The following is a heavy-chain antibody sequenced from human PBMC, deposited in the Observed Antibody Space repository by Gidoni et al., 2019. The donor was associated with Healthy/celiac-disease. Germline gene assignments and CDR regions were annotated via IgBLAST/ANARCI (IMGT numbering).Heavy chain of an antibody. CDR2: IYYSGST. J-gene: IGHJ4*02. CDR1: GGSISSSSYY. V-gene: IGHV4-39*01. CDR3: ARHPYGYSSGGEFDY. Sequence: QLQLQESGPGLVKPSETLSLTCTVSGGSISSSSYYWGWIRQPPGKGLEWIGSIYYSGSTYYNPSLKSRVTISVDTSKNQFSLKLSSVTAADTAVYYCARHPYGYSSGGEFDYWGQGTLVTVSS. D-gene: IGHD6-19*01.